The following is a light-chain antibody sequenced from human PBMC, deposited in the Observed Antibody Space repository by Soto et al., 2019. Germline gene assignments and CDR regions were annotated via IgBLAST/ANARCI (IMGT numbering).Light chain of an antibody. J-gene: IGKJ1*01. V-gene: IGKV1-5*03. CDR1: QSISNW. CDR2: KAS. CDR3: QQYNNWPPDRT. Sequence: DIQMTQSPSTLSTSVGDRVTITSRASQSISNWLAWYQQKPGKAPKLLIYKASTLESGVPSRFSGSGSGTEFTLTISSLQPDDFAIYFCQQYNNWPPDRTFGQGTKVEIK.